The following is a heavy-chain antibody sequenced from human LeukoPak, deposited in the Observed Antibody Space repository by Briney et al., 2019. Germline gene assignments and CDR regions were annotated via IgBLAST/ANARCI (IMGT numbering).Heavy chain of an antibody. CDR1: GFSFNDYG. D-gene: IGHD1-1*01. V-gene: IGHV3-20*04. CDR3: ARDPSTTGTTGAFDI. J-gene: IGHJ3*02. Sequence: GGSLRLSCAASGFSFNDYGMSWVRQAPGKGLEWVSGVNWNGGSTGYADSVKGRFTISRDNAKNSLYLQMNSLRAEDTALYYRARDPSTTGTTGAFDIWGQGTMVTVSS. CDR2: VNWNGGST.